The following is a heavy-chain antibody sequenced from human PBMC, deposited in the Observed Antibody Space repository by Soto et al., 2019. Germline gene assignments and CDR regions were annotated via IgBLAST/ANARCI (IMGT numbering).Heavy chain of an antibody. CDR3: ARDRGGIYYYGSGSYYNGDYYDGMDV. D-gene: IGHD3-10*01. CDR2: IYYAGST. J-gene: IGHJ6*02. Sequence: SETLSLTCTVSGGSMISYYWSWIRQPPGRGLEWIGFIYYAGSTKYNPSLNSRVTISVDTSKNQFSLTVTSVTAADTAVYYCARDRGGIYYYGSGSYYNGDYYDGMDVWGQGTTVTVSS. CDR1: GGSMISYY. V-gene: IGHV4-59*12.